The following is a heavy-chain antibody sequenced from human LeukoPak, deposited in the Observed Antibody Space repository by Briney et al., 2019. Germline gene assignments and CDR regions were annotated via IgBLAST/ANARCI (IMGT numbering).Heavy chain of an antibody. CDR3: ARLPRPYYYDSSWYAFDI. CDR1: GYSISSGYY. CDR2: IYPSGST. Sequence: SETLSLTCTVSGYSISSGYYWGWLRQPPGKGLEWIGSIYPSGSTNYNPSLKSRVTISVDTSKNQFSLKLSSVTAADTAVYYCARLPRPYYYDSSWYAFDIWGQGTMVTVSS. J-gene: IGHJ3*02. V-gene: IGHV4-38-2*02. D-gene: IGHD3-22*01.